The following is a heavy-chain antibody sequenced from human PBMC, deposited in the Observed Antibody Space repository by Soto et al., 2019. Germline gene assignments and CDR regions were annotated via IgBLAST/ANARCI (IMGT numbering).Heavy chain of an antibody. CDR2: INYSGST. V-gene: IGHV4-59*01. CDR1: GGSISSYY. D-gene: IGHD3-10*01. Sequence: QVQLQESGPGLVNPSETLSLTCTVSGGSISSYYWSWIRQPPGKGLEWIGYINYSGSTNYNPSLKSRVTISVDTSKNQFSLMLPSVTAAYTAVYYCARVWGGAFDCWGQGTMVTVSS. J-gene: IGHJ3*01. CDR3: ARVWGGAFDC.